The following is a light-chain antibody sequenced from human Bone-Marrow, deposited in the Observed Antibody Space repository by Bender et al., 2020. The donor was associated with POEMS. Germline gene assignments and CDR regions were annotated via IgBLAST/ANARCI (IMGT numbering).Light chain of an antibody. Sequence: QSALTQPSSASGSPGQSVTISCTGPTSDIFDHNYVAWYQQYPGKAPKLLIYDVTKRPSGVPDRFSGSKSGNTASLTVSGLQPEDEADYYCAAWDDSLNGVVFGGGTRLTVL. CDR2: DVT. V-gene: IGLV2-8*01. CDR3: AAWDDSLNGVV. J-gene: IGLJ3*02. CDR1: TSDIFDHNY.